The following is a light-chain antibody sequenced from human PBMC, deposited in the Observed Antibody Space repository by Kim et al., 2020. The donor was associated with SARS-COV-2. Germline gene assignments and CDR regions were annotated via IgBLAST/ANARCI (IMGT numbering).Light chain of an antibody. CDR2: VKN. CDR3: NSRDSFGNHLLYV. CDR1: SITTYD. V-gene: IGLV3-19*01. Sequence: GKTVSIPCQGTSITTYDANWYQQYPEQAPVLVIYVKNNRPSGTPDRFSGSSSGNTASLTITGAQAEDEADYYCNSRDSFGNHLLYVFGTGTKVTVL. J-gene: IGLJ1*01.